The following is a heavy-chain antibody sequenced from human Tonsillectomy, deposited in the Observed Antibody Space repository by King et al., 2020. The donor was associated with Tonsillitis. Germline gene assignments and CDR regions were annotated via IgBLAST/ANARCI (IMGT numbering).Heavy chain of an antibody. CDR2: ISGSGGST. CDR3: AKGGATKTGYHAPFDY. CDR1: GFTFSSYA. V-gene: IGHV3-23*01. J-gene: IGHJ4*02. Sequence: VQLLESGGGLVQRGGSLRLSCAASGFTFSSYAMSWVRQAPGKGLEWVSAISGSGGSTYYADSVKGRFTISRDNSKNTLYLQMNSLRAEDTAVYYCAKGGATKTGYHAPFDYWGQGTLVTVSS. D-gene: IGHD3-9*01.